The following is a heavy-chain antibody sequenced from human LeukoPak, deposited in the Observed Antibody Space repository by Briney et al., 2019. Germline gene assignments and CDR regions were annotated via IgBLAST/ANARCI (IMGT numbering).Heavy chain of an antibody. CDR3: ARGPIAVAGLDAFDI. D-gene: IGHD6-19*01. CDR2: IYHSGST. V-gene: IGHV4-4*02. CDR1: GGSISSSNW. J-gene: IGHJ3*02. Sequence: SGTLSLTCAVSGGSISSSNWWSWVRQPPGKGLEWIGEIYHSGSTNYNPSLKSRVTISVDKSKNQFSLKLSSVTAADTAVYYCARGPIAVAGLDAFDIWGQGTMVTVSS.